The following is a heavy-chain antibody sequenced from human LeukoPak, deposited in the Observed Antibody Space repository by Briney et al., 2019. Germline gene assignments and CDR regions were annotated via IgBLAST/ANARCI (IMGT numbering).Heavy chain of an antibody. CDR1: GYSISSGYY. J-gene: IGHJ4*02. V-gene: IGHV4-38-2*02. CDR3: ARGLPLTSPRPYYFDY. Sequence: SETLSLTCTVSGYSISSGYYWGWIRQPPGKGLEWIGSIYHSGSTYYNPSLKSRVTISVDTSKNQFSLKLSSVTAADTAVYYCARGLPLTSPRPYYFDYWGQGTLVTVSS. CDR2: IYHSGST. D-gene: IGHD5-18*01.